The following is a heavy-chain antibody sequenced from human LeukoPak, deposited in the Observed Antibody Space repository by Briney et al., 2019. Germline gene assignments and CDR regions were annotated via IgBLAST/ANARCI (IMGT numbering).Heavy chain of an antibody. J-gene: IGHJ4*02. Sequence: SETLSLTCTVSGGSISSGGYYWSWIRQHPGKGLEWIGYIYYSGSTYYNPSLKSRVTISVDTSKNQFSLKLSSVTAADTAVYYCARLTRMTTVTTTSDFDYWGQGTLVTVS. D-gene: IGHD4-11*01. CDR3: ARLTRMTTVTTTSDFDY. CDR1: GGSISSGGYY. CDR2: IYYSGST. V-gene: IGHV4-31*03.